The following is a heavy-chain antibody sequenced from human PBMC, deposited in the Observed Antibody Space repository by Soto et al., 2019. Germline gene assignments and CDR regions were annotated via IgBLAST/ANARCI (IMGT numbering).Heavy chain of an antibody. D-gene: IGHD3-10*01. Sequence: QVQLQESGPGLVKPSQTLSLTCTVSGGSISSGDYYWSWIRQPPGKGLEWIGYVYYSGSTYYNPSLKSRVTISVETSKNQFSLMLSSVTAADTAVYYCARGGFGELLAHGMDVWGQGPTVTVS. V-gene: IGHV4-30-4*01. CDR3: ARGGFGELLAHGMDV. CDR2: VYYSGST. CDR1: GGSISSGDYY. J-gene: IGHJ6*02.